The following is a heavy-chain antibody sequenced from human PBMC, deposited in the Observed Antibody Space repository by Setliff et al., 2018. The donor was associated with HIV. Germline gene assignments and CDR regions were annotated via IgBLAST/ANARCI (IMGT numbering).Heavy chain of an antibody. V-gene: IGHV4-34*01. Sequence: SETLSLTCAIYGGSFSGNYCSWIRQPPGKGLEWIGEINHSGSTNYNPSLKSRVTTSVDTSKRQFSLNLTSVTAADTAVYYCARGPPAEDYYYYMDVWDKGTTVTVSS. CDR3: ARGPPAEDYYYYMDV. CDR2: INHSGST. CDR1: GGSFSGNY. J-gene: IGHJ6*03.